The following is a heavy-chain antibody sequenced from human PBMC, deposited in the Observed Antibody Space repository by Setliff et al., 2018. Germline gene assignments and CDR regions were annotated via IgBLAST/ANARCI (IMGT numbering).Heavy chain of an antibody. Sequence: SETLSLTCTVSGGSISSYYWSWIRQPAGKGLEWIGHIYIGGSANYNPSLKSRVTISRDNAKNSLYLQMNSLRAEDTAVYYCARVYAYSYGFDYWGQGTPVTVSS. CDR3: ARVYAYSYGFDY. V-gene: IGHV4-4*07. D-gene: IGHD3-16*01. CDR2: IYIGGSA. CDR1: GGSISSYY. J-gene: IGHJ4*02.